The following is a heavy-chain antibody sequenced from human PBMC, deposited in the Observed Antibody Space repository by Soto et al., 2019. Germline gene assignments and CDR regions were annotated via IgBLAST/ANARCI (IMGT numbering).Heavy chain of an antibody. CDR1: GYTFTSSG. V-gene: IGHV1-18*01. D-gene: IGHD3-22*01. Sequence: AAVKVCCKASGYTFTSSGIIWVRQAPGQGLEWMGWISAYNGNTNYAQKLQGRVTMTTDTSTSTAYMELKSLRSDDTAVYYCARFFFSGYYRFAPCGKRTSVTVSS. CDR3: ARFFFSGYYRFAP. CDR2: ISAYNGNT. J-gene: IGHJ5*02.